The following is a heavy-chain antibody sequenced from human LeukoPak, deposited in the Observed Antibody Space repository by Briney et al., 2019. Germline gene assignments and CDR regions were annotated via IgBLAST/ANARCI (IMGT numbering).Heavy chain of an antibody. CDR3: ATATYYYDSSGHLYY. Sequence: ASVKVSCKVSGYTLTELSMHWVRQAPGKGLEWMGGFDPEDGETINAQKFQGRVTMTEDTSTDTAYMELSSLRSEDTAVYYCATATYYYDSSGHLYYWGQGTLVTVSS. CDR1: GYTLTELS. D-gene: IGHD3-22*01. CDR2: FDPEDGET. J-gene: IGHJ4*02. V-gene: IGHV1-24*01.